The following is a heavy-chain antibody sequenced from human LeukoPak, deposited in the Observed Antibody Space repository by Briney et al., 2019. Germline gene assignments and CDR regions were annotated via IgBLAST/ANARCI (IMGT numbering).Heavy chain of an antibody. CDR1: GYTFTSYD. CDR2: MNPNSGNT. J-gene: IGHJ6*02. V-gene: IGHV1-8*01. D-gene: IGHD1-14*01. Sequence: GASVNVSCKASGYTFTSYDINRVRQATGQGLEWMGWMNPNSGNTGYAQKFQGRVTMTRNTSISTAYMELSSLRSEDTAVYYCARGNRPRGLGYYYGMDVWGQGTTVTVSS. CDR3: ARGNRPRGLGYYYGMDV.